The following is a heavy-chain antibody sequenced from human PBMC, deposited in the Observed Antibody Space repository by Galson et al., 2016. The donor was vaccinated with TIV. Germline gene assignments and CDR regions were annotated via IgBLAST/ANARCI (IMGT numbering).Heavy chain of an antibody. CDR2: IWYDGSHT. CDR3: ASGSNYGDFGGPEFDY. CDR1: GFSFSTYG. Sequence: SLRLSCAASGFSFSTYGMHWVRQAPGKGLEWLAAIWYDGSHTYYGDSVKGRFTISRDNSKNTLYLQMNSLRAEETAVYYCASGSNYGDFGGPEFDYWGRGTLVTVSS. J-gene: IGHJ4*02. V-gene: IGHV3-33*01. D-gene: IGHD4-17*01.